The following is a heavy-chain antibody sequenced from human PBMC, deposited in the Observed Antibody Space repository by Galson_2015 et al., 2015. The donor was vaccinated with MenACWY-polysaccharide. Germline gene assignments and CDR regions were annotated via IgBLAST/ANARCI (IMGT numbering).Heavy chain of an antibody. J-gene: IGHJ5*02. D-gene: IGHD3-3*01. CDR1: GFTFRNFA. V-gene: IGHV3-23*01. Sequence: SLRLSCAVSGFTFRNFAMNWVRQAPGKGLEWVSAISGNGGATYYANSVKGRFTISRDNSKNIVYLQLKSLRADDTAVYYCAKESLVGVPEKWFDPWGLGTLVTVSS. CDR3: AKESLVGVPEKWFDP. CDR2: ISGNGGAT.